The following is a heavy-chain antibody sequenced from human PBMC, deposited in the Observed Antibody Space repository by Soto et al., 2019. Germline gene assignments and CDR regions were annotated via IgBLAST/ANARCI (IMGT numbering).Heavy chain of an antibody. V-gene: IGHV3-15*01. CDR2: IKSKTDGGTT. J-gene: IGHJ4*02. Sequence: GGSLRLSCAASGFTFSNAWMSWVRQAPGKGLEWVGRIKSKTDGGTTDYAAPVKGRFTISKDDSKNTLYLQMNSLKTEDTAVYYCTTDNEQWLVYYFDYWGQGTLVTVSS. CDR1: GFTFSNAW. D-gene: IGHD6-19*01. CDR3: TTDNEQWLVYYFDY.